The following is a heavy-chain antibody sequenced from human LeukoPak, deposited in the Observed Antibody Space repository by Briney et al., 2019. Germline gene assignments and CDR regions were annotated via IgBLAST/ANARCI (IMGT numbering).Heavy chain of an antibody. D-gene: IGHD3-10*01. CDR2: ISPSGDIK. CDR3: AVRGVNTFDH. J-gene: IGHJ4*02. V-gene: IGHV3-23*01. CDR1: GFTFSRHG. Sequence: GGSLRLSCVASGFTFSRHGMNWVRQAPGKGLEWVSGISPSGDIKYYVDSVKGRFTISRDNSKNTLYLQMNSLRPEDTAVYYCAVRGVNTFDHWGQGTLVTVSS.